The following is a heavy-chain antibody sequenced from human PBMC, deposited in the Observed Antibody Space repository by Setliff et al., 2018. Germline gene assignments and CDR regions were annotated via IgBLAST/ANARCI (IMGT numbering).Heavy chain of an antibody. CDR1: GYTFTGYY. Sequence: ASVKVSCKASGYTFTGYYMHWVRQAPGQGLEWMGIIDPSGDYTNYAQQFQGRVTIITDESTSTAYMELTSLRTEDTAVYYCAREGVDTRSSTDYRYYMDVWGKGTTVTVSS. V-gene: IGHV1-46*01. CDR2: IDPSGDYT. D-gene: IGHD5-18*01. J-gene: IGHJ6*03. CDR3: AREGVDTRSSTDYRYYMDV.